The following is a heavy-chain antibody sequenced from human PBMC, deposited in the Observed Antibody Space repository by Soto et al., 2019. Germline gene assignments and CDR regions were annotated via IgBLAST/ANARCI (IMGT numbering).Heavy chain of an antibody. CDR1: GFTFSSYG. Sequence: QVQLVESGGGVVQPGRSLRLSCAASGFTFSSYGMHWVRQAPGKGLEWVAVISYDGSNKYYADSVKGRFTISRDNSKNTLYLQMNSLRAEDTGGYYCAKDVRSSTSHHYGMDVWGQGTTVTVSS. V-gene: IGHV3-30*18. J-gene: IGHJ6*02. CDR2: ISYDGSNK. D-gene: IGHD2-15*01. CDR3: AKDVRSSTSHHYGMDV.